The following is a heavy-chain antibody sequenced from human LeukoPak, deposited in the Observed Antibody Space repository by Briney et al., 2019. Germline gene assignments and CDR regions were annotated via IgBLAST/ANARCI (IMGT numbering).Heavy chain of an antibody. CDR1: GGSISSYY. V-gene: IGHV4-59*01. CDR3: ARADSGDYYYYGMDV. Sequence: SETLSLTCTVSGGSISSYYWSWMRQPPGKGLEWIGYIYYSGSTNYNPSLKSRVTISVDTSKNQFSLKLSSVTAADTAVYYSARADSGDYYYYGMDVWGQGTTVTVSS. D-gene: IGHD4-17*01. J-gene: IGHJ6*02. CDR2: IYYSGST.